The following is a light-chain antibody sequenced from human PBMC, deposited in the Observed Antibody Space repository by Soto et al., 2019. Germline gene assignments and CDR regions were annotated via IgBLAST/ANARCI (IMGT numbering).Light chain of an antibody. CDR2: KAS. V-gene: IGKV1-5*03. CDR3: QQYDSYPRT. Sequence: DIQMTQSPSTLSASVGDRVTITCRASQSISNWLAWYQQKPGKAPKLLIYKASSLESGVPSRFSGSGSGTECTLSISSLQPDDFATYYCQQYDSYPRTFGQGTKVEIK. CDR1: QSISNW. J-gene: IGKJ1*01.